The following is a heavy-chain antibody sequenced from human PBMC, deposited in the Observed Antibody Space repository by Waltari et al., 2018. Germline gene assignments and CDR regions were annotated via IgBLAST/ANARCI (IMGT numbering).Heavy chain of an antibody. CDR3: AKSGSNHDAFDI. V-gene: IGHV3-7*01. J-gene: IGHJ3*02. D-gene: IGHD3-3*01. Sequence: EVQLVESGGGLVQPGGSLRLSCAAPGFTLSSYWMSWVRQAPGKGLEWVANIKQDGSEKYYVDSVKGRFTISRDNAKNSLYLQMNSLRAEDTAVYYCAKSGSNHDAFDIWGQGTMVTVSS. CDR1: GFTLSSYW. CDR2: IKQDGSEK.